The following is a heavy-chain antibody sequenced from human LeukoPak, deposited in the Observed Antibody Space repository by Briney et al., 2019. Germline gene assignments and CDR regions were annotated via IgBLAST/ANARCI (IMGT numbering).Heavy chain of an antibody. D-gene: IGHD3-9*01. Sequence: SGTLSLTCAVSGASITSNNWRSWVRQPPGRGLEWFGEIHHRGGTNYNPSLKSRVTISMDKSKNHISLRLNSVTAADTAMYYCARDLNDILTGYYIWWGQGTLVTVSS. CDR3: ARDLNDILTGYYIW. CDR2: IHHRGGT. CDR1: GASITSNNW. J-gene: IGHJ4*02. V-gene: IGHV4-4*02.